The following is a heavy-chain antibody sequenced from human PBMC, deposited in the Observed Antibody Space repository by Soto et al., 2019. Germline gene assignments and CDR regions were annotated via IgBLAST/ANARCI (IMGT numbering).Heavy chain of an antibody. Sequence: EVQLLKSWGGLVQPGGSLRLSCAGSGFTFINYAMNWVRQAPGKGLEWVSTISGGGDAPFFADSVRGRFTISRDNSKNTVTLQMNNLGVDDTAVYFCARKVPGSTSRPDYWYFDPWGRGTLVTVSS. V-gene: IGHV3-23*01. J-gene: IGHJ2*01. CDR1: GFTFINYA. CDR3: ARKVPGSTSRPDYWYFDP. CDR2: ISGGGDAP. D-gene: IGHD3-10*01.